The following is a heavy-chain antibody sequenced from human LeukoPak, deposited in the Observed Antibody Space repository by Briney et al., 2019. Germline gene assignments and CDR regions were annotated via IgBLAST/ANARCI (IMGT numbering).Heavy chain of an antibody. D-gene: IGHD6-19*01. CDR1: GGSISSYY. J-gene: IGHJ4*02. CDR3: ARHTSGLNFDY. V-gene: IGHV4-59*08. Sequence: SETLSLTCTVSGGSISSYYWSWIRQPPGKGLEWIGFIYYSGSTNYNPSLKSRVTISVDTSKNQFSLKLSSVTAADTAVYYCARHTSGLNFDYWGQGTLVIVSS. CDR2: IYYSGST.